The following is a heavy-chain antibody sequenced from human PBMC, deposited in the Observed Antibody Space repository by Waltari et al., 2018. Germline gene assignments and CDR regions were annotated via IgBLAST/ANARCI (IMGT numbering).Heavy chain of an antibody. CDR2: MSGSGGST. J-gene: IGHJ6*02. Sequence: EVQLLESGGGLVQPGGSLRLSCAASGFTFSSYAMSWFRQAPGKGLEWVSAMSGSGGSTYYADSVKGRFTISRDNSKNTLYLQMNSLRAEDTAVYYCANYEFWSGSLYYYYYGMDVWGQGTTVTVSS. CDR1: GFTFSSYA. V-gene: IGHV3-23*01. CDR3: ANYEFWSGSLYYYYYGMDV. D-gene: IGHD3-3*01.